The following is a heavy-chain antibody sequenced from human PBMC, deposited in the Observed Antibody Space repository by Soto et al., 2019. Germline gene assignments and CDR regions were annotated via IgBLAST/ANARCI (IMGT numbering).Heavy chain of an antibody. Sequence: QVQLQESGPGLVKPSETLSLTCTVSGGSISSYYWSWIRQPPGKGLEWIGYIYYSGSTNYNPSLKSRVTISVDTSKNQFSLKLSSVTAADTAVYYCARGPDMVRGVIKYYYYYYGMDVWGQGTTVTVSS. V-gene: IGHV4-59*01. CDR3: ARGPDMVRGVIKYYYYYYGMDV. CDR2: IYYSGST. D-gene: IGHD3-10*01. J-gene: IGHJ6*02. CDR1: GGSISSYY.